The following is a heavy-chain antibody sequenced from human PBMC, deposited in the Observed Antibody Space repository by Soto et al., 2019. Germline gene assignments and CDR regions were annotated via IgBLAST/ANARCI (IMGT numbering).Heavy chain of an antibody. CDR3: ARDAGTTRIGGYYYYGMDV. V-gene: IGHV4-31*03. CDR1: GGSISSGGYF. Sequence: SETLSLTCTVSGGSISSGGYFWSWIRQHPGKGLEWIGYIYYSGSTYYNPSLKSRVTISVDTSKNQFSLKLSSVTAEDTAVYYCARDAGTTRIGGYYYYGMDVWGPGTTVTVYS. J-gene: IGHJ6*02. D-gene: IGHD1-7*01. CDR2: IYYSGST.